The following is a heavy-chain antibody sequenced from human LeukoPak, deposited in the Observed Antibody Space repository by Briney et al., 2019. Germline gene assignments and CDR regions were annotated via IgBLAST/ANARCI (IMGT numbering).Heavy chain of an antibody. V-gene: IGHV4-61*08. CDR2: IYYSGST. CDR1: GDSISSGAYY. J-gene: IGHJ3*02. D-gene: IGHD6-19*01. CDR3: ARLRPVAGYDAFDI. Sequence: PSQTLSLTCTVSGDSISSGAYYWSWIRQPPGKGLEWIGYIYYSGSTNYNPSLKSRVTMSVNTSKNQFSLKLTSVTAADTAVYYCARLRPVAGYDAFDIWGHGTMVTVSS.